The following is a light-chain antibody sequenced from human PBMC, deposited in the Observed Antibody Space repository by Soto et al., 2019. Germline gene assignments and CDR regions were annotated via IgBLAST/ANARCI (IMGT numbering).Light chain of an antibody. CDR1: QGITNY. CDR2: AAS. V-gene: IGKV1-9*01. CDR3: QQLTSNPLT. Sequence: DIQLTQSPSFLSASVGDRVTITCRASQGITNYLAWYQQKPGKAPNLLIYAASTLQGGVPSRFSGSGSGTDFSLTISILQPEYFATYYCQQLTSNPLTFGGGTKVEIK. J-gene: IGKJ4*01.